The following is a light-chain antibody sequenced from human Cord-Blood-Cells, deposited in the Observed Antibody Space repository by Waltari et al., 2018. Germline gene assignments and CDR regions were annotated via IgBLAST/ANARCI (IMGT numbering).Light chain of an antibody. Sequence: QSVLTQPPSASGTPGQRVTISCSGSSSNIGSNTVNWYQQPPGTAPKLLIYSNKRPPSGLPVRFYGSTSGTSASLAICGLHSADEADYYCATWDDRLNGWVFGGETKLTVL. CDR1: SSNIGSNT. V-gene: IGLV1-44*01. CDR3: ATWDDRLNGWV. CDR2: SNK. J-gene: IGLJ3*02.